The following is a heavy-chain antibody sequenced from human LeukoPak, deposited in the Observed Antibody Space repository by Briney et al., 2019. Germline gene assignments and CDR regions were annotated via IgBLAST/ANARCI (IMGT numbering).Heavy chain of an antibody. CDR3: VRLGENGLLTGYFYP. D-gene: IGHD3-9*01. Sequence: SETLSLTCTVSVGSISSYYWSWIRQPPGKGLEWIGYIYYSGSTNYNPSLKSRVTISVDTSKTQFSLKLSSVTAADTAVYYCVRLGENGLLTGYFYPWGQGTLVTVSS. J-gene: IGHJ5*02. V-gene: IGHV4-59*01. CDR1: VGSISSYY. CDR2: IYYSGST.